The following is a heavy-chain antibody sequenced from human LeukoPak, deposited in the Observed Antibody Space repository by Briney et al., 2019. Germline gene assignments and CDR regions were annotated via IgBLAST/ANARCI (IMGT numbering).Heavy chain of an antibody. V-gene: IGHV4-39*01. J-gene: IGHJ6*03. D-gene: IGHD2-8*01. Sequence: SETLSLTCTVSGGSIGGSRYHWGWIRQPPGKGLEWIGSMHYSGSTYYNPSLKSRVTISVDTSKNQFSLNLSSVTAADTAVYYCTRVMVYATYYYYYYMDVWGKGTTVTVSS. CDR3: TRVMVYATYYYYYYMDV. CDR1: GGSIGGSRYH. CDR2: MHYSGST.